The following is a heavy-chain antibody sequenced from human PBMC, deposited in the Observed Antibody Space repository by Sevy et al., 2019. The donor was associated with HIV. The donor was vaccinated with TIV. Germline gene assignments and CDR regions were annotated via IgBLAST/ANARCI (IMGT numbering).Heavy chain of an antibody. D-gene: IGHD3-22*01. V-gene: IGHV3-48*03. CDR2: ISSSGSTI. Sequence: GGSLRLSCAASGFTFSGYEMNWVRQAPGKGLEWVSYISSSGSTIYYADSVKGRFTISRDNTKNSLYLQMNSLRAEDTAVYYCARGSGSGYHGYFQHWGQGTLVTVSS. J-gene: IGHJ1*01. CDR1: GFTFSGYE. CDR3: ARGSGSGYHGYFQH.